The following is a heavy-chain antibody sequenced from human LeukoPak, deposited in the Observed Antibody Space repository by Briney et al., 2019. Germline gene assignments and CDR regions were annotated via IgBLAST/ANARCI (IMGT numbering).Heavy chain of an antibody. V-gene: IGHV3-30*04. Sequence: GRSLRLSCAASGFTFSSYAMHWVRQAPGKGLEWVAVISYDGSNKYYADSVKGRFTISRDNSKNTLYLQMNSLRAGDTAVYYCATYATVTGYFDYWGQGTLVTVSS. J-gene: IGHJ4*02. CDR3: ATYATVTGYFDY. D-gene: IGHD4-17*01. CDR1: GFTFSSYA. CDR2: ISYDGSNK.